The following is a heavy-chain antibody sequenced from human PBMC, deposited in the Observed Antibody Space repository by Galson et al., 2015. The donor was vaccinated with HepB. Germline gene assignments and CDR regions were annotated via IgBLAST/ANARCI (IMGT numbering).Heavy chain of an antibody. J-gene: IGHJ3*02. D-gene: IGHD6-13*01. CDR3: GRVGQQAVEI. CDR1: GGSISGYF. CDR2: ISYSGTT. V-gene: IGHV4-59*01. Sequence: TLSPTCAVSGGSISGYFWSWIRQSPGKGLEWIGYISYSGTTNYNPSLKSRVTISADTSKNQVSLKVTSVTAADTAVYYCGRVGQQAVEIWGQGTMVTVSS.